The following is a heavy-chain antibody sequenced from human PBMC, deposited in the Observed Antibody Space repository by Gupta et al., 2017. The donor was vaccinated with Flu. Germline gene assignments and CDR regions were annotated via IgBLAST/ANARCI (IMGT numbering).Heavy chain of an antibody. Sequence: YWMHWVRQAPGKGPGWVSFINSEGSNIADADAVKGRFTISRDNAKNKLYLEMKSRRVEDTAVYYCTRAREGSTCGVDVWDQVTTISVS. CDR3: TRAREGSTCGVDV. CDR1: YW. V-gene: IGHV3-74*01. CDR2: INSEGSNI. J-gene: IGHJ6*02.